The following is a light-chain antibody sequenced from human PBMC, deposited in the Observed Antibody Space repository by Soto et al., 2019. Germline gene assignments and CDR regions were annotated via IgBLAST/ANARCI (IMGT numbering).Light chain of an antibody. CDR1: QSVGSN. CDR2: GTS. Sequence: EIVMTQSPATLSVSPGERATLSCRASQSVGSNVAWYQQKAGQAPRLLIYGTSTRATGIPDRFSGSGSGTDFTLTISRLEPEDFAVYYCQQYSNSLPWTFGRGTKVEIK. CDR3: QQYSNSLPWT. J-gene: IGKJ1*01. V-gene: IGKV3D-15*01.